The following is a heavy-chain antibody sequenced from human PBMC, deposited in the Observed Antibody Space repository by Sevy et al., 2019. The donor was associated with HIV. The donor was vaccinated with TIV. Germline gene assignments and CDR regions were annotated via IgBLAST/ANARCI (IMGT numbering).Heavy chain of an antibody. CDR1: GFTFSSYA. CDR2: ISYDGSKK. J-gene: IGHJ4*02. CDR3: ARDRSSSWINYYFDY. V-gene: IGHV3-30*04. D-gene: IGHD2-2*01. Sequence: GGSLRLSCAASGFTFSSYAIHWVRQAPGKGLEWVAVISYDGSKKYYADSVKGRFTISRDNSKNTLYLQMNSLRVEDTAVYYCARDRSSSWINYYFDYWGQGNLVTVSS.